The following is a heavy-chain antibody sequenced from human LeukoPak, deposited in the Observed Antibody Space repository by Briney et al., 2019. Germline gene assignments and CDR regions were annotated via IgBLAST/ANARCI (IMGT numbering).Heavy chain of an antibody. CDR3: ARPYRSYYYYGMAV. Sequence: ASVKVSCKASGYTFTTYAINWVGQAPGQGLEWMGWIHSQPGTPSYAQRFTGPFVFSLPPSVRTPYLQISSLTAEDTAVYYCARPYRSYYYYGMAVWGQGTPVTVSS. V-gene: IGHV7-4-1*02. CDR1: GYTFTTYA. CDR2: IHSQPGTP. J-gene: IGHJ6*02.